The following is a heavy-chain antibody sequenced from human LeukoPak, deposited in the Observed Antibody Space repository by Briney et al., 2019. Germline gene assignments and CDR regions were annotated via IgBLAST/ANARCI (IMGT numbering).Heavy chain of an antibody. CDR1: GGSISSGGYY. D-gene: IGHD1-26*01. Sequence: SETLSLTCTVSGGSISSGGYYWSWIRQPPGKGLGWIGYIYHSGSTYYNPSLKSRVTISEDRSKNQFSLKLSSVTAADTAVYYCARDGPAEWELPNRRRYFQHWGQGTLVTVSS. J-gene: IGHJ1*01. CDR3: ARDGPAEWELPNRRRYFQH. CDR2: IYHSGST. V-gene: IGHV4-30-2*01.